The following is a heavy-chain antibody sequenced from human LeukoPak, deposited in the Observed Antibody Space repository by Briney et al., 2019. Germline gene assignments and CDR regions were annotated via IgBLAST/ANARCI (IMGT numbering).Heavy chain of an antibody. Sequence: PSETLSLTCAVYGGSFSGYYGSWIRQPPGKGLEWVVEINHSGSTNYNPSLKSRPTISEYTSKHQSSLKLSSVTAADTAVYYRAEANGYGLIDIWGQGTMVTVSS. J-gene: IGHJ3*02. CDR3: AEANGYGLIDI. CDR1: GGSFSGYY. D-gene: IGHD3-22*01. V-gene: IGHV4-34*01. CDR2: INHSGST.